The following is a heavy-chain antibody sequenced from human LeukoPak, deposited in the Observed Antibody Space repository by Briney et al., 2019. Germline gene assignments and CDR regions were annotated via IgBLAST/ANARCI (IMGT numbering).Heavy chain of an antibody. J-gene: IGHJ5*02. Sequence: GGSLRLSCAASGFTFSSYAMSWVRQAPGKGLEWVSAISGSGGSTYYADSVKGRFTISRDNSKNTLYLQMNSLRAEDTAVYYCAREVVTIFGVVIGGSGGWFDPWGQGTLVTVSS. CDR3: AREVVTIFGVVIGGSGGWFDP. D-gene: IGHD3-3*01. CDR2: ISGSGGST. V-gene: IGHV3-23*01. CDR1: GFTFSSYA.